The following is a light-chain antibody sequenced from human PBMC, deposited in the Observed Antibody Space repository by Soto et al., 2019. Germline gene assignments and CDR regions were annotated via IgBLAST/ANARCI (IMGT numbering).Light chain of an antibody. CDR3: QSYDSSLRGV. V-gene: IGLV1-40*01. CDR2: GNS. Sequence: QSALTQPASVSGAPGQRVTISCTGSSSNIGAGYDVYWYQQLPGTAPKLLIYGNSNRPSGVPDRFSGSKSGTSASLAITGLQAEDEADYYCQSYDSSLRGVFGTGTKVTVL. CDR1: SSNIGAGYD. J-gene: IGLJ1*01.